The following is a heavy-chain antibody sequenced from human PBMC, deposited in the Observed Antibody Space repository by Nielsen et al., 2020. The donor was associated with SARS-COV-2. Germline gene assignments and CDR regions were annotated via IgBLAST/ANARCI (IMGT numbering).Heavy chain of an antibody. CDR2: IYFSGRT. Sequence: SETLSLTCTVSGGSISSGGHYWSWIRHHPGKGLEWIGYIYFSGRTCYNPSLKSQVTISVDTSKNQFSLSLRSVTAADTAVYYCARESSGYDHYNYGMDVWGQGTTVTVSS. CDR1: GGSISSGGHY. D-gene: IGHD5-12*01. V-gene: IGHV4-31*01. J-gene: IGHJ6*02. CDR3: ARESSGYDHYNYGMDV.